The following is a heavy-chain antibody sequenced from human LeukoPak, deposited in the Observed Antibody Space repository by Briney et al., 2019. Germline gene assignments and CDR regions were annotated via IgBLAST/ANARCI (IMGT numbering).Heavy chain of an antibody. CDR2: ISSSSSTI. CDR3: ARYSGSGSPFDY. J-gene: IGHJ4*02. V-gene: IGHV3-48*02. CDR1: GFIFSSYS. D-gene: IGHD3-10*01. Sequence: GRSLRLSCAASGFIFSSYSMNWVRQAPGKGLEWVSYISSSSSTIYYADSVKGRFTISRDNAKNSLYLQMNSLRDEDRAVYYCARYSGSGSPFDYWGQGTLVTVSS.